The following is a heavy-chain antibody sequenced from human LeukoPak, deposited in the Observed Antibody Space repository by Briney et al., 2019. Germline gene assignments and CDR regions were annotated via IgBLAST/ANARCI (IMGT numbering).Heavy chain of an antibody. D-gene: IGHD3-22*01. V-gene: IGHV3-23*01. CDR3: AREYYYDSSGYGFDY. Sequence: GGSLRLSCAASGFTFITYAMAWVRQAPGKGLEWVSGISGSGGHTYYADSVKGRFTISRDNSKNTLYLQMNSLSAEDTAVYYCAREYYYDSSGYGFDYWGQGTLVTVSS. J-gene: IGHJ4*02. CDR1: GFTFITYA. CDR2: ISGSGGHT.